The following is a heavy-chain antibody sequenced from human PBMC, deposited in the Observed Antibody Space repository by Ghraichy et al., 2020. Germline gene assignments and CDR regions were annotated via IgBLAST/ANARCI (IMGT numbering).Heavy chain of an antibody. V-gene: IGHV1-18*01. J-gene: IGHJ6*02. CDR1: GYTFTTYG. D-gene: IGHD3-10*01. Sequence: ASVKVSCKASGYTFTTYGINWVRQAPGQGLEWMGWITTYNDNTNYAQKLQGRVTMTTDTSTSTAYMELRSLRSDDTAVYYCARVRFRELLGYGMDVWGQGTTVTVSS. CDR2: ITTYNDNT. CDR3: ARVRFRELLGYGMDV.